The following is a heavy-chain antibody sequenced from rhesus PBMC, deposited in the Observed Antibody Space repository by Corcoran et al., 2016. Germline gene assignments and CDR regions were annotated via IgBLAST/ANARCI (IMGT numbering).Heavy chain of an antibody. D-gene: IGHD6-25*01. CDR1: GFTFGSYA. CDR3: ARGYSGSWNFLDL. J-gene: IGHJ2*01. Sequence: QVQLVQSGAEVKKPGASVKVSCKASGFTFGSYAINWVRQAPGQRLEGMGVIIPLVGITNYASKFQGRVTITADTSTSTAYMELSSLGSEDTAVYYCARGYSGSWNFLDLWGPGTPITISS. CDR2: IIPLVGIT. V-gene: IGHV1-198*02.